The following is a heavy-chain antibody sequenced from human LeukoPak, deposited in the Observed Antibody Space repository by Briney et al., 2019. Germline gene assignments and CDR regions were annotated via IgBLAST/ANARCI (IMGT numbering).Heavy chain of an antibody. CDR1: GFTFGDYA. V-gene: IGHV3-49*04. Sequence: GGSLRRSCTASGFTFGDYAMSWVRQAPGKGLEWVGFIRRKASGGTIEYAASVKGRFTISRDDSKSIAYLQMISLKTEDTAIYYCTREGYWGQGTLVTVSS. J-gene: IGHJ4*02. CDR3: TREGY. CDR2: IRRKASGGTI.